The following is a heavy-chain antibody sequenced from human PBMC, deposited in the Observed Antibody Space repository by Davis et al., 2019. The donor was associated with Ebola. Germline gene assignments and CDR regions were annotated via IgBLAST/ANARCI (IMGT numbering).Heavy chain of an antibody. Sequence: ASVKVSCKASGSYSITWVRQAPGQGLEWMGWISAHNGNTRYAQKFQGRITVTTDTSTSTVYMELRSLRSDDTAVYYCAIASIAVAGTGFDPWGQGTLVTVSS. V-gene: IGHV1-18*01. CDR1: GSYS. J-gene: IGHJ5*02. D-gene: IGHD6-19*01. CDR2: ISAHNGNT. CDR3: AIASIAVAGTGFDP.